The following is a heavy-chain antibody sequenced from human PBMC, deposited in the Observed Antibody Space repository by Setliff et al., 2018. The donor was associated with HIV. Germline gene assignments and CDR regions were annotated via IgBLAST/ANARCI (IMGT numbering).Heavy chain of an antibody. CDR2: VYANGET. Sequence: SETLSLTCTVSGDSVSRYSWNWIRQPPGKGLEWIGYVYANGETNYKPSLKSRVTMSADTSRNQFSLSLNSANAADTAVYFCARRKLQDSTITTSNWFDSWGQGILVTVSS. CDR1: GDSVSRYS. V-gene: IGHV4-4*09. CDR3: ARRKLQDSTITTSNWFDS. J-gene: IGHJ5*01. D-gene: IGHD3-10*01.